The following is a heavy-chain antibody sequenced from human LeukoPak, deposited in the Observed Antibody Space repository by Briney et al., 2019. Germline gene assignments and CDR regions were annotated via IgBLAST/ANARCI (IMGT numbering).Heavy chain of an antibody. J-gene: IGHJ5*02. D-gene: IGHD2-2*01. Sequence: SETLSLTCAVYGGSFSGYYWSWIRQPPGKGLEWIGEINHSGSTNYNPSLKSRVTISVDTSKNQFSLKLSSVTAADTAVYYCARDKVGKEDIVVVPAENWFDPWGQGTLVTVSS. CDR3: ARDKVGKEDIVVVPAENWFDP. V-gene: IGHV4-34*01. CDR2: INHSGST. CDR1: GGSFSGYY.